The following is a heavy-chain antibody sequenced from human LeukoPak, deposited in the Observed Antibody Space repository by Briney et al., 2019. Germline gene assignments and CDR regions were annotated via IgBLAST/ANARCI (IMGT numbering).Heavy chain of an antibody. J-gene: IGHJ6*03. CDR3: ARRYNGNAHYYMDV. D-gene: IGHD1-20*01. CDR2: IYHSGST. Sequence: SETLSLTCTVSGYSISSGYYWGWIRQTPGKGLEWIGSIYHSGSTYYNPSLRSRVTISVDKSKNQFSLNLSFVTAADTALYYCARRYNGNAHYYMDVWGKGTTVTVSS. CDR1: GYSISSGYY. V-gene: IGHV4-38-2*02.